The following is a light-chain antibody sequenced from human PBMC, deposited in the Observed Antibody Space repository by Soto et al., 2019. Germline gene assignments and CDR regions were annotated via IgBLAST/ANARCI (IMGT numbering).Light chain of an antibody. CDR2: GAS. CDR1: QSISRR. CDR3: QQYQNWPPFT. V-gene: IGKV3-15*01. J-gene: IGKJ5*01. Sequence: EIVMTQSPATLSVSPGERATLSCRASQSISRRLAWYQQKPGQAPRLLIYGASTRATGIPARFSGSGSETEFTPTISSLPSEDFAVYYCQQYQNWPPFTFGQGTRLEIK.